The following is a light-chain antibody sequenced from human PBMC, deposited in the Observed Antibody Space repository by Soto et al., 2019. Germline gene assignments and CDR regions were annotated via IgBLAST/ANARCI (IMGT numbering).Light chain of an antibody. J-gene: IGKJ2*01. CDR2: AAS. CDR3: QQSYSAPHT. V-gene: IGKV1-39*01. CDR1: QSISSS. Sequence: DIQMPQSPSSLSASVGDRVTITCRASQSISSSLNWYHQKPGKAPKLLIYAASSLQSGVPSRFSGSGSGTDFTLSISSLQPEDFATYYCQQSYSAPHTFGQGTKLEIK.